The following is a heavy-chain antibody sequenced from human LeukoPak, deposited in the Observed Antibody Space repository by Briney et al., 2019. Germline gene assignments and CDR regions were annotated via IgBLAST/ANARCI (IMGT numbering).Heavy chain of an antibody. CDR2: IRYDGSNK. D-gene: IGHD4-17*01. J-gene: IGHJ4*02. Sequence: GGSLRLSCAASGFTFSSYWMSWVRQAPGKGLDWVAFIRYDGSNKYYADSVKGRFTISRDNSKNTLYLQMYSLRAEDTAVYYCAKPTSYGDYRPTYFDYWGQGTLVTVSS. CDR3: AKPTSYGDYRPTYFDY. CDR1: GFTFSSYW. V-gene: IGHV3-30*02.